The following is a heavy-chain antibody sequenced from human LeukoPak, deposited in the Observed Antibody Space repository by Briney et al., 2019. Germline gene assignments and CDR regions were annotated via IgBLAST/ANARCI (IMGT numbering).Heavy chain of an antibody. CDR2: IYYSGTT. D-gene: IGHD6-19*01. CDR3: ARGSGWYYY. V-gene: IGHV4-59*01. CDR1: GGSISSYY. Sequence: SETLSLTCTVSGGSISSYYWSWIRQPPGKGLEWIGYIYYSGTTNYNPSLKSRVSMSVDTSKNQFPLKLSSVTAADTGVYYCARGSGWYYYWGQGTLVTVSS. J-gene: IGHJ4*02.